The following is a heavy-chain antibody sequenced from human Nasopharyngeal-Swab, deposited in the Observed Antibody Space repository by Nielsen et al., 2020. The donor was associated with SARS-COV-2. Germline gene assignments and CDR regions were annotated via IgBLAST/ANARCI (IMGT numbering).Heavy chain of an antibody. V-gene: IGHV1-8*01. CDR2: MNPNSGNT. CDR1: GYTFASYD. D-gene: IGHD3-10*01. CDR3: ARTDGSGSYYDFDY. Sequence: ASVKVSCKASGYTFASYDINWVRQATGQGLEWMGWMNPNSGNTGYAQKFQGRVTMTRNTSISTAYMELSSLRSEDTAVCYCARTDGSGSYYDFDYWGQGTLVTVSS. J-gene: IGHJ4*02.